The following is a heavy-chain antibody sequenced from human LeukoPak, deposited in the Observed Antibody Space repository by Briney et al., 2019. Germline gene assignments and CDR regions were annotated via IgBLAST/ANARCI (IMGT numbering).Heavy chain of an antibody. CDR2: ISAYNGNT. CDR3: AREGAYYYGSGSYCCDY. J-gene: IGHJ4*02. CDR1: GYTFTSYG. V-gene: IGHV1-18*01. D-gene: IGHD3-10*01. Sequence: GASVNVSCKASGYTFTSYGISWVRQAPGQGLEWMGWISAYNGNTNYAQKLQGRVTMTTDTSTSTAYMELRSLRSDDTAVYYCAREGAYYYGSGSYCCDYWGQGTLVTVSS.